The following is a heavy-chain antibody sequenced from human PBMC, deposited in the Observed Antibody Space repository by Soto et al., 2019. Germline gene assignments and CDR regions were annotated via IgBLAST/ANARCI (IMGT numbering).Heavy chain of an antibody. CDR3: AKDHVDTAMAVTSFSYYYYGMDV. V-gene: IGHV1-18*04. CDR2: ISAYNGNT. J-gene: IGHJ6*02. D-gene: IGHD5-18*01. Sequence: VASVKVSCKASGYTFTSYGISWVRQAPGQGLEWMGWISAYNGNTNYAQKLQGRVTMTTDTSTSTAYMELRSLRSDDTAVYYCAKDHVDTAMAVTSFSYYYYGMDVWGQGTTVTVSS. CDR1: GYTFTSYG.